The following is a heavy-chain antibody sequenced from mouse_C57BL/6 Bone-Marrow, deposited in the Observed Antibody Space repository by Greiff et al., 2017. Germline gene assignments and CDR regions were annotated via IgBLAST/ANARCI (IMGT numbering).Heavy chain of an antibody. CDR3: ARFYGNFHYFDY. J-gene: IGHJ2*01. V-gene: IGHV1-55*01. CDR2: IYPGSGST. Sequence: VQLQQPGAELVKPGASVKMSCKASGYTFTSYWITWVKQRPGQGLEWIGDIYPGSGSTNYNEKFKSKATLTVDTSSSTAYMQLSSLTSEDSAVYYCARFYGNFHYFDYWGQGTTLTVSS. D-gene: IGHD2-1*01. CDR1: GYTFTSYW.